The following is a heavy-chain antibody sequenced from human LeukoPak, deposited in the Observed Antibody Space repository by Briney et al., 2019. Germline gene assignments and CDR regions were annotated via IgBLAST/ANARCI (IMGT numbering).Heavy chain of an antibody. V-gene: IGHV4-4*07. J-gene: IGHJ6*02. CDR1: GGSISSYY. CDR3: ARGSYDSSGYYYYGMDV. CDR2: IYTSGST. D-gene: IGHD3-22*01. Sequence: SETLSLTCTVSGGSISSYYWSWIRQPAGKGLEWIGRIYTSGSTNYNPSLKSRVTMSEDTPKNQFSLKLSSVTAADTAVYYCARGSYDSSGYYYYGMDVWGQGTTVTVSS.